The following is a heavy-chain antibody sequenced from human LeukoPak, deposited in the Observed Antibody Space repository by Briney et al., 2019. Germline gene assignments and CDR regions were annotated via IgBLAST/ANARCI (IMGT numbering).Heavy chain of an antibody. J-gene: IGHJ4*02. D-gene: IGHD3-22*01. CDR3: ARGSGYYYGDFDY. Sequence: SETLSLTCTVSGDSISSYYWSWMRQPPGKGLEWIGYIYFSGTTYYNPSLKSRVTISIDTSKNQFFLKMDSVTAADTAVYYCARGSGYYYGDFDYWGQGTLVTVSS. V-gene: IGHV4-59*01. CDR2: IYFSGTT. CDR1: GDSISSYY.